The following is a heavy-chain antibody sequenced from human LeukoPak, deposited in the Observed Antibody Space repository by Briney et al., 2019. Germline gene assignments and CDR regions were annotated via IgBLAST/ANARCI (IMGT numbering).Heavy chain of an antibody. CDR1: GGSISSYY. CDR3: AREGVSGDGYLDY. D-gene: IGHD5-24*01. Sequence: PLETLSLTCTVSGGSISSYYWSWIRQPPGKGLEWIGYIYYSGSTNYNPSLKSRVTISADTFKNQFSLKLSAVTAADTAVYYCAREGVSGDGYLDYWGQGSLVTVSS. V-gene: IGHV4-59*01. CDR2: IYYSGST. J-gene: IGHJ4*02.